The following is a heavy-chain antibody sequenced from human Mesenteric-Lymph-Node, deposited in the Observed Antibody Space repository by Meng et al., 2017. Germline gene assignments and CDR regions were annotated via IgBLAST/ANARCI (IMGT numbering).Heavy chain of an antibody. CDR3: ARDCGSCLLDY. D-gene: IGHD2-15*01. CDR1: GGTFSSYT. J-gene: IGHJ4*02. Sequence: QVQLVQSGAEVKKPGSSVKVSCKASGGTFSSYTISWVRQAPGQGLEWMGRIIPILGIANYAQKFQGRVTITADKSTSTAYMELSSLRSEDTAVYYCARDCGSCLLDYWGQGTLVTVSS. V-gene: IGHV1-69*08. CDR2: IIPILGIA.